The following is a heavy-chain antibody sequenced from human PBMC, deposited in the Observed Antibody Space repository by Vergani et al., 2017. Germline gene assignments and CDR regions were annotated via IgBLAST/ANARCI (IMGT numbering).Heavy chain of an antibody. Sequence: EVQLVESGGGLVQPGGSLRLSCAASGFTFSSYSMNWVRQAPGKGLEWVSYISSSSSTIYYADSVKGRFTISRDNAKNSLYLQMNSLRAEDTAVYYCARDTYYYDSSGYFSRDDAFYIWGQGTMVTVSS. CDR3: ARDTYYYDSSGYFSRDDAFYI. V-gene: IGHV3-48*04. CDR2: ISSSSSTI. CDR1: GFTFSSYS. J-gene: IGHJ3*02. D-gene: IGHD3-22*01.